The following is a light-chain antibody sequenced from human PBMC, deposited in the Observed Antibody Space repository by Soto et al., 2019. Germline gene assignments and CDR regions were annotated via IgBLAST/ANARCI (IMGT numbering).Light chain of an antibody. CDR3: QQYGSSDPTT. V-gene: IGKV3-20*01. Sequence: DIVFTQSPGTLSLSTGERATLSFSARHSVSSSYLAWYQQKPRQDPRLLMYGASSRAHGIPDRFSGSGSGTDFTLTISRLEPEDFAAYYCQQYGSSDPTTFGQGTKVDIK. CDR1: HSVSSSY. J-gene: IGKJ1*01. CDR2: GAS.